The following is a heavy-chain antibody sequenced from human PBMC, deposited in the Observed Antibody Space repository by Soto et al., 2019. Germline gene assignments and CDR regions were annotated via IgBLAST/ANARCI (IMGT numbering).Heavy chain of an antibody. V-gene: IGHV4-30-2*06. CDR2: IFHSGTS. Sequence: PSEPLSLTCAVSGGSISSGGYSWSWIRQSPGKGLEWIGYIFHSGTSHYNPSLKSRVTISVERSKNQFSLMLSSVTAADTGFYFCASGLRSDFYYDMHFWCQGPPVTVSS. CDR1: GGSISSGGYS. CDR3: ASGLRSDFYYDMHF. J-gene: IGHJ6*02. D-gene: IGHD3-3*01.